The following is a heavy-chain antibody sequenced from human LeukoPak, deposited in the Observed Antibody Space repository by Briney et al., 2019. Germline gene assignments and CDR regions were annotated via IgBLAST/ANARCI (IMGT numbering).Heavy chain of an antibody. CDR3: AREGGPYRPLDY. J-gene: IGHJ4*02. CDR2: VNLQGST. CDR1: GGSISNTNW. V-gene: IGHV4-4*02. Sequence: SETLSLTCGVSGGSISNTNWWTWFRQPPGKGLEWIGEVNLQGSTNYHPSLKTRVAISVDKSENHMSLKLTSVTAADTAVYYCAREGGPYRPLDYSGQGTLVTVAS.